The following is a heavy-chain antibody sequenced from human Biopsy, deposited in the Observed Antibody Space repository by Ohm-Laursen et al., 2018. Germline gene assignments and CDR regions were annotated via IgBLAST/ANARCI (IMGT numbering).Heavy chain of an antibody. J-gene: IGHJ3*02. V-gene: IGHV3-9*01. CDR1: GFSFDDFA. CDR2: ISWNSVGI. Sequence: SLRLSCAASGFSFDDFAMHWVRQAPGKGLEWVSGISWNSVGIGYADSVKGRFTISRDNAKNFLYLEMNNLRPEDTALYYCAKIHCSGGSCYPNAFDMWGHGTRVTVS. CDR3: AKIHCSGGSCYPNAFDM. D-gene: IGHD2-15*01.